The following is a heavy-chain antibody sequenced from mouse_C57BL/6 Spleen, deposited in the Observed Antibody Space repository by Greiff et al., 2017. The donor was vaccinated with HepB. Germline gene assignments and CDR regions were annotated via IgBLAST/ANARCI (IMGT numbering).Heavy chain of an antibody. J-gene: IGHJ4*01. Sequence: VQLKESGPGLVAPSQSLSITCTVSGFSLTSYGVHWVRQPPGKGLEWLVVIWSDGSTTYNSALKSRLSISKDNSKSQVFLKMNSLQTDDTAMYYCARPRYGSSYPYAMDYWGQGTSVTVSS. CDR1: GFSLTSYG. V-gene: IGHV2-6*03. CDR2: IWSDGST. CDR3: ARPRYGSSYPYAMDY. D-gene: IGHD1-1*01.